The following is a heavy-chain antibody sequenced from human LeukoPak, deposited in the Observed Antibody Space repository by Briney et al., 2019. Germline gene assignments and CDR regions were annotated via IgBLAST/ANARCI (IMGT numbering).Heavy chain of an antibody. D-gene: IGHD5-18*01. CDR1: GFTFDDYA. CDR3: VKVYGYSYGYIDY. Sequence: GRSLRLSCAASGFTFDDYAMHWVRQAPGKGLEWVSGISWNSGDIGYADSGKGRFTISRDNAKNSLYLQMNSLRAEDTALYYCVKVYGYSYGYIDYWGQGTLVTVSS. V-gene: IGHV3-9*01. CDR2: ISWNSGDI. J-gene: IGHJ4*02.